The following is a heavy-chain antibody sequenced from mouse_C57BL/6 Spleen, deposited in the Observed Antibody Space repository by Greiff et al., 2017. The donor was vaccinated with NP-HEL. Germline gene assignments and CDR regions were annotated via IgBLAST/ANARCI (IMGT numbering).Heavy chain of an antibody. J-gene: IGHJ3*01. CDR3: TTRGRSSSGYQFAY. D-gene: IGHD3-2*02. CDR1: GFNIKDDY. Sequence: EVQLQQSGAELVRPGASVKLSCTASGFNIKDDYMHWVKQRPEQGLEWIGWIDPENGDTEYASKFQGKATITADTSSNTAYLQLSSLTSEDTAVYYCTTRGRSSSGYQFAYWGQGTLVTVSA. CDR2: IDPENGDT. V-gene: IGHV14-4*01.